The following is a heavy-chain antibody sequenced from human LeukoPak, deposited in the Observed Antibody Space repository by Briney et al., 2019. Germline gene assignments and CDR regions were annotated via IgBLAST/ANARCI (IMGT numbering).Heavy chain of an antibody. CDR2: IYYSGST. Sequence: PSETLSLTCTVSGGSISSGGYYWSWIRQHPGKGLEWIGYIYYSGSTYYNPSLKSRVTISVDTSKNQFSLKLSSVTAADTAVYYCARAYCGGDCSPDTLPYYYMDVWGKGTTVTVSS. CDR3: ARAYCGGDCSPDTLPYYYMDV. J-gene: IGHJ6*03. CDR1: GGSISSGGYY. V-gene: IGHV4-31*03. D-gene: IGHD2-21*02.